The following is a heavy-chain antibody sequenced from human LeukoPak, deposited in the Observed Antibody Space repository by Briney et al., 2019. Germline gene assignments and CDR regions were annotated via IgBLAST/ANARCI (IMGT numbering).Heavy chain of an antibody. CDR3: ARRYYDILTGYYNFDY. V-gene: IGHV1-2*04. CDR2: INLNSGGT. Sequence: ASVKVSCKASGYTFTGYYMHWVRQAPGQGLEWMGWINLNSGGTNYAQKFQGWVTMTRDTSISTAYMELSRLRSDDTAVYYCARRYYDILTGYYNFDYWGQGTLVTVSS. J-gene: IGHJ4*02. D-gene: IGHD3-9*01. CDR1: GYTFTGYY.